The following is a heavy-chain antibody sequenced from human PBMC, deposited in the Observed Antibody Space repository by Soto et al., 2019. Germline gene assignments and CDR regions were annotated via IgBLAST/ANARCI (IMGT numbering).Heavy chain of an antibody. V-gene: IGHV3-21*04. CDR3: ARDQFRIAAAGPDDY. Sequence: GGSLRLSCAASGFAFSTFNMHLVRQAPGKGLECVSSISSSSGAIYYADSLKGRFTVSRDNDKNSLYLQMNSLRAEDTAVYYCARDQFRIAAAGPDDYWGQGTLVTLSS. D-gene: IGHD6-13*01. J-gene: IGHJ4*02. CDR1: GFAFSTFN. CDR2: ISSSSGAI.